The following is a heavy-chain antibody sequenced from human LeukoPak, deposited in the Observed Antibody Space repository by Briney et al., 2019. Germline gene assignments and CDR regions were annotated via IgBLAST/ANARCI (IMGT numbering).Heavy chain of an antibody. CDR3: ARGKSENYWGYFEY. V-gene: IGHV3-74*01. CDR1: GFTFSSYW. CDR2: INSDGGST. Sequence: GGSLRLSCVASGFTFSSYWIHWVRQAPGKGLVWVSRINSDGGSTDYADSVKGRFTISRDNAKNTLYLQMNSLRVEDTAVYYCARGKSENYWGYFEYWGQGTLVTVSS. D-gene: IGHD1-7*01. J-gene: IGHJ4*02.